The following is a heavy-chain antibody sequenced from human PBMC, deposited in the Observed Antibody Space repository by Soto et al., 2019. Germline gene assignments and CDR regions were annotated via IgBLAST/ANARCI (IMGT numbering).Heavy chain of an antibody. Sequence: PGGSLRLSCAASRFIFSNYGMHWVRQAPGKGLEWVAVIWYDGSHESYADSVKGRFTISRDNSKNTLFLQMNSLRAEDTAVYYCARDRYSYDSRAYQGVDWYFDLWGRGTLVTVSS. CDR2: IWYDGSHE. D-gene: IGHD3-22*01. J-gene: IGHJ2*01. CDR3: ARDRYSYDSRAYQGVDWYFDL. CDR1: RFIFSNYG. V-gene: IGHV3-33*01.